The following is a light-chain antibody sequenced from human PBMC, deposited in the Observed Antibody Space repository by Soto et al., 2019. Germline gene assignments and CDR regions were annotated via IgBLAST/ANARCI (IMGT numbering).Light chain of an antibody. CDR3: SAYTISGV. J-gene: IGLJ1*01. Sequence: QSVLTQPASVSGSPGQSITISCTGTSSDIGAYNYVSWYQQHPGKAPRLMIFEVSNRPSGVSNRFSGSESGNTASLTISGLQAEDEADYYCSAYTISGVFGTGTKLTVL. CDR2: EVS. CDR1: SSDIGAYNY. V-gene: IGLV2-14*01.